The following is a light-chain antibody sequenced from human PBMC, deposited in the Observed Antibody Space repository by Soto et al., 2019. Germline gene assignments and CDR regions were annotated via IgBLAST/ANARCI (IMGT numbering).Light chain of an antibody. CDR1: QSISSY. CDR2: AAS. J-gene: IGKJ1*01. Sequence: DIQMTQSPSSLSASVGDRVTITCRASQSISSYLNWYQQKPGKAPKLLIYAASSLQSGVPSRFSGSGSGTDFTLTISSPQPEDFATYYCQQSYRFGQGTKVEIK. V-gene: IGKV1-39*01. CDR3: QQSYR.